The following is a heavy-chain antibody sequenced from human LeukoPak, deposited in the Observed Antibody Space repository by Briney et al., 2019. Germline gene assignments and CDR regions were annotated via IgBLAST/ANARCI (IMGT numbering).Heavy chain of an antibody. Sequence: PSETLSLTCTVSGGSISRHYWSWIRQPPGKGLEWIGYIYYSGSTNYNPSLKSRVTISVDTSKNQFSLKLSSVTAADTAVYYCARSPQVVPAAITPRVWFDPWGQGTLVTVSS. CDR2: IYYSGST. CDR3: ARSPQVVPAAITPRVWFDP. V-gene: IGHV4-59*11. J-gene: IGHJ5*02. CDR1: GGSISRHY. D-gene: IGHD2-2*01.